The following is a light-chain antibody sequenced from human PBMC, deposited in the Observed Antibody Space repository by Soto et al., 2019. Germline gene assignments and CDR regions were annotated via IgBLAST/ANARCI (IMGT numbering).Light chain of an antibody. CDR1: QSISRC. CDR2: VAS. J-gene: IGKJ5*01. CDR3: QQSYGTPIT. V-gene: IGKV1-39*01. Sequence: DIQMTQSPSSLSASVGYRVTITCGARQSISRCLNWYQQKPGKAPNLLIYVASSLQSEVPSRFSGSGSGTDDTLTITSLRPEDVETYYCQQSYGTPITCGQGTRLEIK.